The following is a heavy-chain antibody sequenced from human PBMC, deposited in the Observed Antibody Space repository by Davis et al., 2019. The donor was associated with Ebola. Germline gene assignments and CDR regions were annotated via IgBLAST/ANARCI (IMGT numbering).Heavy chain of an antibody. Sequence: SVKVSCKASGGTFSSYAISWVRQAPGQGLEWMGGIIPIFGTANYAQKFQGRVTMTADESTSTAYMELSSLRSEDTAVYYCARGGYSRGWYGGDFWGQGTLVTVSS. D-gene: IGHD6-19*01. CDR1: GGTFSSYA. CDR2: IIPIFGTA. CDR3: ARGGYSRGWYGGDF. V-gene: IGHV1-69*13. J-gene: IGHJ4*02.